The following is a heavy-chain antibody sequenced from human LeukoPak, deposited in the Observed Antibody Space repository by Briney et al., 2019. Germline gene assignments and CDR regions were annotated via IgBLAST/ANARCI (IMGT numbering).Heavy chain of an antibody. CDR3: ATVEVGTVDVFDI. J-gene: IGHJ3*02. CDR2: FYTGGST. V-gene: IGHV4-4*07. Sequence: PSETLSLTCTVSGGSVTNYHWSWIRQPAGKGLEWIARFYTGGSTTYNPSLNGRATMSVDTSMNHFSLKLTSVTAADTATYYCATVEVGTVDVFDIWGQGTMVTVSS. D-gene: IGHD1-26*01. CDR1: GGSVTNYH.